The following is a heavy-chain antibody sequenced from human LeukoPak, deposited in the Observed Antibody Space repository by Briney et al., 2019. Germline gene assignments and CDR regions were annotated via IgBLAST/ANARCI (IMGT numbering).Heavy chain of an antibody. Sequence: PSETLSLTCTVSGGSISSYYWSWIRQPPGKGLEWIGYIYYSGSTNYNPSLKSRVTISVDTSKNQFSLKLSSVTAADTAVYYCAREGGATTSSNAFDIWGQGTMVTVSS. V-gene: IGHV4-59*01. CDR2: IYYSGST. CDR3: AREGGATTSSNAFDI. CDR1: GGSISSYY. D-gene: IGHD1-26*01. J-gene: IGHJ3*02.